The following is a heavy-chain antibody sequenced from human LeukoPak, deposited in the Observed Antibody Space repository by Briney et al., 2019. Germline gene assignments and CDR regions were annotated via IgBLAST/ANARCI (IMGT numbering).Heavy chain of an antibody. D-gene: IGHD2-8*01. Sequence: GGSLRLSCAASGFTFSSYAMSWVRQAPGKGLECVSAITAGGDTTYYPDSVKGRFTISRDNSRNTLYLQLNNLRAEDTAVYYCAKAYGTNGYFQLPIDFWGQGTLVTVSS. CDR3: AKAYGTNGYFQLPIDF. J-gene: IGHJ4*02. V-gene: IGHV3-23*01. CDR2: ITAGGDTT. CDR1: GFTFSSYA.